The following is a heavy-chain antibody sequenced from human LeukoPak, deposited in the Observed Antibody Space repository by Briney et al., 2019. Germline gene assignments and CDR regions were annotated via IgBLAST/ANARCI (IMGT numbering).Heavy chain of an antibody. Sequence: GGSLRLSCAASGFTFSRYGMHWVRQASGKGLEWVAVISYDGCNKYYADSVKGRFTISRDNSKNTLYLQMNSLRAEDTAVYYCAKTDYYDSSGYFHWGQGTLVIVSS. V-gene: IGHV3-30*18. J-gene: IGHJ1*01. D-gene: IGHD3-22*01. CDR1: GFTFSRYG. CDR2: ISYDGCNK. CDR3: AKTDYYDSSGYFH.